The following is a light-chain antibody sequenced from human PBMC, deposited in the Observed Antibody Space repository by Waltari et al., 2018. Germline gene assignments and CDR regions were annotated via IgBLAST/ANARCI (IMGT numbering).Light chain of an antibody. CDR2: DVT. CDR1: SSHVCGSNE. CDR3: SSWTDSDSFKLL. J-gene: IGLJ2*01. Sequence: QSALTQPASVSGSPGQSITISCTGTSSHVCGSNELSWYQQHPGKVPQVMIYDVTNRPSWFSNRFSGSKSGNTASLTISGLQAEDEADYYCSSWTDSDSFKLLFGGGTKLTVL. V-gene: IGLV2-14*03.